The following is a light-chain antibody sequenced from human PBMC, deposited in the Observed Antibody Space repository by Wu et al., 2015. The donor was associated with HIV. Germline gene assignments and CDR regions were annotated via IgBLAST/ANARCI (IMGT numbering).Light chain of an antibody. CDR2: GAS. V-gene: IGKV3-20*01. J-gene: IGKJ2*03. CDR3: QQYGSSRS. Sequence: EIVLTQSPGTLSLSPGERATPSCRASQSVSSSYLAWYQQKPGLAPRLLIYGASNRATGIPDRFSGSGSGTDFTLTISRLEPEDYAVYYCQQYGSSRSFGQGTKLEIK. CDR1: QSVSSSY.